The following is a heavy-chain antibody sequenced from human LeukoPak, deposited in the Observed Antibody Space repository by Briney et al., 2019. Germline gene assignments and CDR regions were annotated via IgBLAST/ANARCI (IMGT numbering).Heavy chain of an antibody. Sequence: PSETLSLTCTVSGGSISSSSYYWGWIRQPPGKGLEWIGSIYYSGSTYYNPSLKSRVTISVDTSKNHFSLKLSSVTAADTAVYYCARPSNQYYYGSGSYYYFDYWGQGTLVTVSS. CDR2: IYYSGST. CDR3: ARPSNQYYYGSGSYYYFDY. J-gene: IGHJ4*02. D-gene: IGHD3-10*01. V-gene: IGHV4-39*02. CDR1: GGSISSSSYY.